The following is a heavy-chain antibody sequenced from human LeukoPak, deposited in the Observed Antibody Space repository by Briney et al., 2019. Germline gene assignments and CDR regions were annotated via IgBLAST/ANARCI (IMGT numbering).Heavy chain of an antibody. CDR3: ATTATTSWFDP. CDR1: GGSISSYY. CDR2: IYYSGST. D-gene: IGHD4-17*01. Sequence: IPSETLSLTCTVSGGSISSYYWSWIRQPPGKGLEWIGYIYYSGSTNYNPSLKSRVTISVDTSKNQFSLKLSSVTAADTAVYYCATTATTSWFDPWGQGTLVTVSS. J-gene: IGHJ5*02. V-gene: IGHV4-59*08.